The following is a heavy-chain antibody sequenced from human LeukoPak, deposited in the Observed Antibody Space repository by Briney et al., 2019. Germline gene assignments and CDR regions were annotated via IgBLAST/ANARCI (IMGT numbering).Heavy chain of an antibody. CDR3: ARDGFSGSDDY. V-gene: IGHV3-7*01. J-gene: IGHJ4*02. D-gene: IGHD3-10*01. CDR2: IKQDGSEK. CDR1: GFTFSSYW. Sequence: GESLKISCAASGFTFSSYWMSWVRQAPGKGLEWVAKIKQDGSEKYYVVSVKGRFTISRDNAKNSLYLQMNSLRAEDTAVYYCARDGFSGSDDYWGQGTLVTVSS.